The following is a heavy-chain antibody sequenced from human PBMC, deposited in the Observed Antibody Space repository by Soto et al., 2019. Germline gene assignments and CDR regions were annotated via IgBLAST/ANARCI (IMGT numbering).Heavy chain of an antibody. CDR1: GFTFSHHS. D-gene: IGHD2-15*01. V-gene: IGHV3-64D*06. CDR3: VKVSGYCTGGSCFSYFDY. J-gene: IGHJ4*02. Sequence: LRLSCSGSGFTFSHHSLYWVRQPPGKGLQCVSSISGSGGNIYYAESVKGRFTISRDNSKNTLYLQMTSLSSEDSAVYYCVKVSGYCTGGSCFSYFDYWGQGTPVTVSS. CDR2: ISGSGGNI.